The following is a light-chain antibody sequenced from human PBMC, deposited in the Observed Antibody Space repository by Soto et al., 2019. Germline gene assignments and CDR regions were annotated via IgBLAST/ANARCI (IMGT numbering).Light chain of an antibody. V-gene: IGKV1-12*01. Sequence: DIQMTPSPSSVSASVGDRVTSTCRSRQGISNWLAWYQQKAGKAPKLLIYATYTLQSGVPSRFRGSGSGTEFTLTISSLQPEDVATYYCQQANSFPDTFGQGTKVEIK. CDR3: QQANSFPDT. CDR2: ATY. J-gene: IGKJ2*01. CDR1: QGISNW.